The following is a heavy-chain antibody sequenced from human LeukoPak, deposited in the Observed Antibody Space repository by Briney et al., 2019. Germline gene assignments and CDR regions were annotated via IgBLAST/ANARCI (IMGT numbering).Heavy chain of an antibody. CDR1: VFTLTSYW. V-gene: IGHV3-7*01. CDR3: ARNGIYDYGDSDY. J-gene: IGHJ4*02. Sequence: PGGSLRLSSAASVFTLTSYWMTSVRQAPGKGVEWVANIKQDGSEKYYVDSVKGRFTISRDNAKNSLYLQMNSLRAEDTAVYYGARNGIYDYGDSDYWGQGPLVTVSS. CDR2: IKQDGSEK. D-gene: IGHD4-17*01.